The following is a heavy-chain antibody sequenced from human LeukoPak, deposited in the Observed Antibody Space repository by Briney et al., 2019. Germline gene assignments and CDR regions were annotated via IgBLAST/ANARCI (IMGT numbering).Heavy chain of an antibody. D-gene: IGHD2-8*01. CDR2: ISYDGSNK. J-gene: IGHJ6*02. Sequence: PGGSLRLSCAASGFTFSSYAMHWVRQAPGKGLEWVAVISYDGSNKYYADSVKGRFTISRDNSKNALYLQMNSLRAEDTAVYYCARTEVSGGMDVWGQGTTVTVSS. CDR1: GFTFSSYA. V-gene: IGHV3-30-3*01. CDR3: ARTEVSGGMDV.